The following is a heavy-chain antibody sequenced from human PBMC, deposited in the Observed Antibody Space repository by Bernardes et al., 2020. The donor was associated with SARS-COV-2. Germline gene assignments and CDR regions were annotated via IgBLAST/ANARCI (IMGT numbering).Heavy chain of an antibody. J-gene: IGHJ4*02. D-gene: IGHD3-3*01. CDR2: IWYDGGDK. CDR3: ARGLEHYLLDY. CDR1: GFIFSTYG. V-gene: IGHV3-33*08. Sequence: SLRLSCRASGFIFSTYGMHWVRQAPGKGLEWVAVIWYDGGDKYYADSVKGRFTISRDNSDNTLYLQINSLRAEDTAIYYCARGLEHYLLDYWGQGTLVTVSS.